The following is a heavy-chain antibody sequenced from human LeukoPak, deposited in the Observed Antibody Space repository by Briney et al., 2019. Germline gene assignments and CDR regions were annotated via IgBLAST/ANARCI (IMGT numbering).Heavy chain of an antibody. D-gene: IGHD3-22*01. J-gene: IGHJ4*02. CDR3: ARVRSSGQD. CDR2: MNPNSGNT. Sequence: ASVKVSCKASGYTFSTYDINWVRQATGQGLEWMGWMNPNSGNTGYAQKFRGRVTMTRDTSITTAYLELSSLTSEDTAVYYCARVRSSGQDWGQGTLVTVSS. CDR1: GYTFSTYD. V-gene: IGHV1-8*01.